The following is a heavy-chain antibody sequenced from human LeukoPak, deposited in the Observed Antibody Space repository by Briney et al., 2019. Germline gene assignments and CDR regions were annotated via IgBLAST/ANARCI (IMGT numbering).Heavy chain of an antibody. Sequence: SETLSLTCTVSGAAIRGFYWSWFRQPPGKGLEWIGYIYYSGSTNYNPSLKSRVTISVDTSKNQFSLKLSSVTAADTAVYYCARWVPAAIGWFDPWGQGTLVTVSS. CDR3: ARWVPAAIGWFDP. CDR2: IYYSGST. D-gene: IGHD2-2*02. V-gene: IGHV4-59*01. CDR1: GAAIRGFY. J-gene: IGHJ5*02.